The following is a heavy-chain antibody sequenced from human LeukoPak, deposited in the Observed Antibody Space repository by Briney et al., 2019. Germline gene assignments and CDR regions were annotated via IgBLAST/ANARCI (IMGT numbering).Heavy chain of an antibody. CDR1: GFTFISFG. V-gene: IGHV3-48*01. Sequence: GGSLRLSCAASGFTFISFGMNWVRQAPGKGLEWVSYISSSGSTIYYADSVKGRFTISRDNSKNTLYLQMNSLRAEDTAVYYCARRAGAYSHPYDYWGQGTLVTVSS. CDR2: ISSSGSTI. J-gene: IGHJ4*02. D-gene: IGHD4/OR15-4a*01. CDR3: ARRAGAYSHPYDY.